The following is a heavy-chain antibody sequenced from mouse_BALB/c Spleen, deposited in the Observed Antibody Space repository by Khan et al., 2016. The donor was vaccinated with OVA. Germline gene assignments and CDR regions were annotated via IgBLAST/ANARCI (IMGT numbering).Heavy chain of an antibody. D-gene: IGHD1-1*01. J-gene: IGHJ2*01. CDR3: ASGRLLLRYPDYFDY. Sequence: EVQLQESGPGLLKPSQSLSLTCTVTGYSITSDYAWNWIRQFPGNKLEGMAYIGYSGSTTYNPYLRSRISITRDTSKNQFFLQLTSVTTEDTATHYCASGRLLLRYPDYFDYWGQGTTLTVSS. V-gene: IGHV3-2*02. CDR1: GYSITSDYA. CDR2: IGYSGST.